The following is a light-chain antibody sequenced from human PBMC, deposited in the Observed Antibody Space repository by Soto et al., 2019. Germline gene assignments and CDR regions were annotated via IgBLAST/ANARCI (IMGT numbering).Light chain of an antibody. V-gene: IGKV1-39*01. J-gene: IGKJ5*01. CDR3: QQKGT. CDR1: QSISSY. Sequence: DIQMTQSPSSLSASVGDRVTITCRASQSISSYLNWYQQXPGKXPKLLIYAASSLQSGVPSRFSGSGSGTDFTLTISSLQHEDFATYYCQQKGTFGQGTRLEIK. CDR2: AAS.